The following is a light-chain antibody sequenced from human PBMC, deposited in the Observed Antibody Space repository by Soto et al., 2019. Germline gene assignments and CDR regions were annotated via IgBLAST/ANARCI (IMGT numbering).Light chain of an antibody. CDR2: LGS. Sequence: ESVMTQSPLSLSVTPGEPASISCRSSQSLLHSNGYNYLDWYLQKPGQSPQLLIYLGSFRAAGVPDRFSGSGAGTDFTLKISRVEAADVGVYYCMQALQTPSFGGGTKVAIK. CDR3: MQALQTPS. J-gene: IGKJ4*01. CDR1: QSLLHSNGYNY. V-gene: IGKV2-28*01.